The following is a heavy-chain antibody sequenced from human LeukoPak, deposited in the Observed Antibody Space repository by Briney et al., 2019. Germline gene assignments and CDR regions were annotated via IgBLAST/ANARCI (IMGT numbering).Heavy chain of an antibody. CDR1: VASITSDF. V-gene: IGHV4-59*01. Sequence: PSETLSLTFTVSVASITSDFCNWIRQPPGKGLEWIGYISYSGTTIYSPSLKSRVTISVDTSKNQFALEFTSTTAADTAIYYCARSMSGMINNRPHSPYYFDFWGQGTPAIVSS. CDR3: ARSMSGMINNRPHSPYYFDF. CDR2: ISYSGTT. J-gene: IGHJ4*02. D-gene: IGHD3-16*01.